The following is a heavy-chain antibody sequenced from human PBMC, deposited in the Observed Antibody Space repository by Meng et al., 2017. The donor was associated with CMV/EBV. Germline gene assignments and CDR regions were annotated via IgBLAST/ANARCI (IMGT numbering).Heavy chain of an antibody. V-gene: IGHV5-51*01. CDR3: ARLLGTGTPFDY. D-gene: IGHD1-1*01. CDR2: IYPGGSRT. CDR1: GYRFTNYW. Sequence: GESLKISSQGSGYRFTNYWIGWVRQMPGKGLELMGIIYPGGSRTTYSSSFQGQVTISADKSINTAYLQWNSLKASDTAVYYCARLLGTGTPFDYWGQGTLVTVLL. J-gene: IGHJ4*02.